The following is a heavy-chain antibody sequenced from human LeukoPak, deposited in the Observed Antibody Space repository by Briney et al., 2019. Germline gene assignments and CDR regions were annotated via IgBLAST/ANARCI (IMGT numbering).Heavy chain of an antibody. CDR1: GGSISSGSYY. Sequence: SQTLSLTCTVSGGSISSGSYYWSWLRQPAGKGLEWIGRIYTSGSTNYNPSLKSRVTISVDTSKNQFSLKLSSVTAADTAVYYCARVWYGSGSSRPYYYYYYMDVWGKGTTVTVSS. J-gene: IGHJ6*03. V-gene: IGHV4-61*02. CDR3: ARVWYGSGSSRPYYYYYYMDV. D-gene: IGHD3-10*01. CDR2: IYTSGST.